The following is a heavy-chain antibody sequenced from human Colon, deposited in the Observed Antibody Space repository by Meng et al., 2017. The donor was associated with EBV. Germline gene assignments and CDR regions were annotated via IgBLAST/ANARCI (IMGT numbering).Heavy chain of an antibody. CDR3: ARVGQWLPIDY. J-gene: IGHJ4*02. CDR2: IYPSGST. CDR1: CGSISSRNW. D-gene: IGHD6-19*01. Sequence: QVRLSESCTALVQPSGTLSLTCAVYCGSISSRNWWSWVRQPPGKGLEWIGEIYPSGSTNYNPSLKSRVTLSVDKSKNQFALNLSSVTAADTAVYYCARVGQWLPIDYWGQGTLVTVSS. V-gene: IGHV4-4*02.